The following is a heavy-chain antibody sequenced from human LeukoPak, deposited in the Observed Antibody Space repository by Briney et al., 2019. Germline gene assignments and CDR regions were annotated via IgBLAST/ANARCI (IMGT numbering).Heavy chain of an antibody. CDR3: ARALEAGGDDSLLGY. Sequence: SVKVSCKASGGTFSSYAISWVRQAPGQGLEWMGRIIPIFRIANYAQKFQGRVTITADKSTSTAYMELSSLRSEDTAVYYCARALEAGGDDSLLGYWGQGTLVTVSS. CDR2: IIPIFRIA. CDR1: GGTFSSYA. D-gene: IGHD3-22*01. V-gene: IGHV1-69*04. J-gene: IGHJ4*02.